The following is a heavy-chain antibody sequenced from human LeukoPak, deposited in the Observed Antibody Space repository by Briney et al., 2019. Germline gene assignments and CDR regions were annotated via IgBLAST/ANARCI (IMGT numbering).Heavy chain of an antibody. J-gene: IGHJ4*02. V-gene: IGHV3-43D*03. CDR3: AKVDSSGYLGFDY. CDR2: ISWDGGST. D-gene: IGHD3-22*01. CDR1: GFTFDDYA. Sequence: GGSLRLSCAASGFTFDDYAMHWVRQAPGKGLEWVSLISWDGGSTYYADSVKGRFTISRDNSKNSLYLQMNSLRAEDTALYYCAKVDSSGYLGFDYWGQGTLVTVSS.